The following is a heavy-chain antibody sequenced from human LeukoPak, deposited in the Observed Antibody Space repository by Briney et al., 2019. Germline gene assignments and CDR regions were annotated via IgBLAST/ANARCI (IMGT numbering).Heavy chain of an antibody. D-gene: IGHD2-8*01. J-gene: IGHJ4*02. CDR1: GGSISSYY. Sequence: SETLSLTCTVSGGSISSYYWSWIRQPPGKGLEWIGYIYYSGITNYNPSLKSRVTISVDMSKNQFSLKLSSVTAADTAVYYCARGPKYVDYWGQGTLVSVSS. V-gene: IGHV4-59*01. CDR2: IYYSGIT. CDR3: ARGPKYVDY.